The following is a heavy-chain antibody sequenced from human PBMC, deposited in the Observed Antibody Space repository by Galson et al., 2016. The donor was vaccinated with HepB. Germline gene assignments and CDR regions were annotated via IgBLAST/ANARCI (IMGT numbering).Heavy chain of an antibody. CDR3: ARWFHSGLLTTYGLDV. D-gene: IGHD6-19*01. CDR1: KFTFSNYA. V-gene: IGHV3-30*04. J-gene: IGHJ6*02. CDR2: ISFDGNNQ. Sequence: SLRLSCAASKFTFSNYAMHWVRQAPGKGLEWVAVISFDGNNQYYEDSVKGRFTISRDNSKNTLYLQLNSLRAEDTAVYYCARWFHSGLLTTYGLDVWGQGTTVTVSS.